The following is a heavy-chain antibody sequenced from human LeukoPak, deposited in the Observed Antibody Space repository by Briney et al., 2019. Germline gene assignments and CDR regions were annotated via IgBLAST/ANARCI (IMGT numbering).Heavy chain of an antibody. V-gene: IGHV3-23*01. CDR2: ISGSGGST. CDR1: GFTFSSYA. D-gene: IGHD5-18*01. Sequence: PGGSLRLSCAASGFTFSSYAMSWVRQAPGKGLEWVSLISGSGGSTYYADSVKGRFTISRDNSKNTLYLQMSSLRVDDTAIYYCAKDIRGYSFGYHYWGQGTLVTVSS. J-gene: IGHJ4*02. CDR3: AKDIRGYSFGYHY.